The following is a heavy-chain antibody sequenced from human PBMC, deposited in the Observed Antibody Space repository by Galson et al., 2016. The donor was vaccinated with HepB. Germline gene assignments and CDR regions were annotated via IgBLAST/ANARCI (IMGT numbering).Heavy chain of an antibody. CDR3: ARQAAYYDFWSGSYYFDY. CDR1: GGSISSYY. D-gene: IGHD3-3*01. CDR2: IHYSGNS. V-gene: IGHV4-59*08. J-gene: IGHJ4*02. Sequence: ETLSLTCTVSGGSISSYYWSWIRQPPGKGLEWIAYIHYSGNSNYNPSLRSRVTISVDTSKNQFSLKLSSVTAADTAVYYCARQAAYYDFWSGSYYFDYWGQGTLVTVSS.